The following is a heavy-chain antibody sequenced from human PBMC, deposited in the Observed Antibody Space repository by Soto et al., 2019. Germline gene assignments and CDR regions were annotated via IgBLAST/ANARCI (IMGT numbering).Heavy chain of an antibody. CDR1: GFTFSSYG. D-gene: IGHD6-13*01. CDR2: IWYDGSNK. CDR3: ARAPRAAAGTLFFDP. J-gene: IGHJ5*02. V-gene: IGHV3-33*01. Sequence: GGSLRLSCAASGFTFSSYGMHWVRQAPGKGLEWVAVIWYDGSNKYYADSVKGRFTISRDNSKNTLYLQMNSLRAEDTAVYYCARAPRAAAGTLFFDPWGQGTLVTVSS.